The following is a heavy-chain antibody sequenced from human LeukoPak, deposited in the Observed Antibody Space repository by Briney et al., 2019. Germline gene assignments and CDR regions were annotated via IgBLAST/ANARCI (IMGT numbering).Heavy chain of an antibody. CDR2: IIPIFGTA. V-gene: IGHV1-69*05. Sequence: SVKVSCKASGGTFSSYAISWVRQAPGQGLEWMGGIIPIFGTANYAQKFQGRVTITTDESTSTAYMELSSLRSEDTAVYYCARVLDYGDQGDYFDYWGQGTLVTVSS. D-gene: IGHD4-17*01. J-gene: IGHJ4*02. CDR1: GGTFSSYA. CDR3: ARVLDYGDQGDYFDY.